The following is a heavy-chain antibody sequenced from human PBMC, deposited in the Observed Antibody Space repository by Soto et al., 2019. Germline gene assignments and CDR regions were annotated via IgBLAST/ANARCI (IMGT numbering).Heavy chain of an antibody. D-gene: IGHD4-4*01. V-gene: IGHV1-69*13. CDR3: ARDPSTINKLIGVWFDP. CDR2: IKPISDIT. CDR1: GDTFGRFT. J-gene: IGHJ5*02. Sequence: PRASVKVSCKASGDTFGRFTINWVRQAPGQGLEWMGGIKPISDITNYAQRFQGRVTFTADASTSTVYLELSSLRSEDTAMYYCARDPSTINKLIGVWFDPWGQGTLVTVS.